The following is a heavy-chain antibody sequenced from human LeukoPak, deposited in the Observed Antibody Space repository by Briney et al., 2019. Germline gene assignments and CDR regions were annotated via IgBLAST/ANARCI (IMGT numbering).Heavy chain of an antibody. D-gene: IGHD5-12*01. V-gene: IGHV3-30*04. J-gene: IGHJ5*02. CDR1: GNDFNVHE. Sequence: GRSLRLSCVASGNDFNVHEFHWVRQSPGKGLEWVALISDNGLRTEYAESLKGRFTVSRDNSKNTVDLQMNNLRVEDTAVYFCARERRGYGYGTLDPWGQGTLVTVSS. CDR3: ARERRGYGYGTLDP. CDR2: ISDNGLRT.